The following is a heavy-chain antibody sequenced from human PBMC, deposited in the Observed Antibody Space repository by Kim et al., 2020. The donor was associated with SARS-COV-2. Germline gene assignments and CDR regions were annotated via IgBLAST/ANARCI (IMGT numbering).Heavy chain of an antibody. V-gene: IGHV3-30*18. CDR1: GFTFSSYG. D-gene: IGHD5-18*01. CDR2: ISYDGSNK. J-gene: IGHJ4*02. Sequence: GGSLRLSCAASGFTFSSYGMHWVRQAPGKGLEWVAVISYDGSNKYYADSVKGRFTISRDNSKNTLYLQMNSLRAEDTAVYYCAKVRGDTARDYWGQGTLVTVSS. CDR3: AKVRGDTARDY.